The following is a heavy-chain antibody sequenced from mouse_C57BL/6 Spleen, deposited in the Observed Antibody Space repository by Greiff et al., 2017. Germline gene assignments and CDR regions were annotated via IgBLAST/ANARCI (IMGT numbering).Heavy chain of an antibody. D-gene: IGHD1-1*01. CDR1: GFTFTDYY. V-gene: IGHV7-3*01. J-gene: IGHJ1*03. CDR2: IRNKANGYTT. Sequence: DVMLVESGGGLVQPGGSLSLSCAASGFTFTDYYMSWVRQPPGKALEWLGFIRNKANGYTTEYSASVKGRFTISRDNSQSILYLQMNALRAEDSATYYCARSPPCSYGSSYGWYFDVWGTGTTVTVSS. CDR3: ARSPPCSYGSSYGWYFDV.